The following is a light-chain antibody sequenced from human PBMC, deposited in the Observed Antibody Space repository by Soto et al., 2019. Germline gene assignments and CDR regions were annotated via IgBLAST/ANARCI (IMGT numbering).Light chain of an antibody. V-gene: IGLV1-40*01. CDR3: QTYDSSLSGSRVV. CDR2: GNS. Sequence: QSVLTQPPSVSAAPGQRVTISCTGSSSNIGAGYDVQWYRQLPGTAPKLLIYGNSNRPSGVPDRFSASKSGTSASLAITGLQADDEADYYCQTYDSSLSGSRVVFGGGTKRPS. J-gene: IGLJ2*01. CDR1: SSNIGAGYD.